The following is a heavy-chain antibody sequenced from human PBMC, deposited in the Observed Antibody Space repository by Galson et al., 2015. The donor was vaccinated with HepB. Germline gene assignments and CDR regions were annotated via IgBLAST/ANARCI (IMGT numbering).Heavy chain of an antibody. CDR2: ITGSGGGT. D-gene: IGHD3-3*01. V-gene: IGHV3-23*01. CDR1: GFTFSSYA. Sequence: SLRLSCAASGFTFSSYAMSWVRQAPGKGLEWVSGITGSGGGTRYTDSVKGRFTISRDNSKNTLYLEVNSLRVEDTAVYYCAKGGSVGFLEWIDYWGQGTLVTVSS. CDR3: AKGGSVGFLEWIDY. J-gene: IGHJ4*02.